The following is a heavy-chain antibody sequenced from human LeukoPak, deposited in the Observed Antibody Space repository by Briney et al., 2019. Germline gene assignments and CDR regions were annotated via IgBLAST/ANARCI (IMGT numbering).Heavy chain of an antibody. CDR3: ARETSNYYDSSGYDY. CDR1: GFTFSDYY. J-gene: IGHJ4*02. D-gene: IGHD3-22*01. V-gene: IGHV3-11*01. Sequence: GGSLRLSCAASGFTFSDYYMSWIRQAPGKGLEWVSYISSSGSTIYYADSVKGRFTISRDNAKNSLYLQMNSLRAEDTAVYYCARETSNYYDSSGYDYWGQGTLVTVSS. CDR2: ISSSGSTI.